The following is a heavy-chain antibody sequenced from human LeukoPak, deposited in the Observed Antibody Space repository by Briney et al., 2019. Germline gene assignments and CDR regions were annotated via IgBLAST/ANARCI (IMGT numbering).Heavy chain of an antibody. D-gene: IGHD5-24*01. CDR2: ISYDGSNK. CDR3: ARDVDGYNSGFDY. J-gene: IGHJ4*02. Sequence: GGSLRLSCAASGFTFSSYAMHWVRQAPGKGLEWVAVISYDGSNKYYADSVKGRFTISRDNAKNSLYLQMNSLRAEDTAVYYCARDVDGYNSGFDYWGQGTLVTVSS. CDR1: GFTFSSYA. V-gene: IGHV3-30-3*01.